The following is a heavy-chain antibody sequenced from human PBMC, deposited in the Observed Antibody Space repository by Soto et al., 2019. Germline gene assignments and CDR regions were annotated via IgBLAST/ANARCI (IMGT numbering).Heavy chain of an antibody. Sequence: ASVKVSCKASGYTFTSYGISWVRQAPGQGLEWMGWISAYNGNTNYAQKPQGRVTMTTDTSTSTAYMELRSLRSDDTAVYYCAREWGCSGGSCYATYYYYGMDVWGQGTTVTVSS. J-gene: IGHJ6*02. CDR3: AREWGCSGGSCYATYYYYGMDV. D-gene: IGHD2-15*01. CDR2: ISAYNGNT. CDR1: GYTFTSYG. V-gene: IGHV1-18*01.